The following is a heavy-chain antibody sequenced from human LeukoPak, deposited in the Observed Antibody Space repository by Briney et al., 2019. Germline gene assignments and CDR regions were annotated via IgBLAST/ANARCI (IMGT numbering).Heavy chain of an antibody. CDR2: IYSGSST. Sequence: GGSLRLSCAASGFTVSSNYMSWVRQAPGKGLEWVSVIYSGSSTYYADSVKGRFTISRDNSKNTLYLQMNSLRAEDTAVYYCARSAAGTYYYYGMDVWGQGTTVTVSS. CDR3: ARSAAGTYYYYGMDV. J-gene: IGHJ6*02. V-gene: IGHV3-53*01. D-gene: IGHD6-13*01. CDR1: GFTVSSNY.